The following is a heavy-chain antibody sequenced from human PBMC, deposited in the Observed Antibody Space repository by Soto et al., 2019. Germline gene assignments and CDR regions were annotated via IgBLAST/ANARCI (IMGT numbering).Heavy chain of an antibody. CDR1: GGSVSSGSYY. D-gene: IGHD3-3*01. J-gene: IGHJ4*02. Sequence: SETLSLTCTVSGGSVSSGSYYWSWIRQPPGKGLEWIGYIYYSGSTNYNPFLKSRVTISVDTSKNQFSLKLSSVTAADTAVYYCARGSYDFWSGYFRYFDYWGQGTLVTVSS. CDR3: ARGSYDFWSGYFRYFDY. CDR2: IYYSGST. V-gene: IGHV4-61*01.